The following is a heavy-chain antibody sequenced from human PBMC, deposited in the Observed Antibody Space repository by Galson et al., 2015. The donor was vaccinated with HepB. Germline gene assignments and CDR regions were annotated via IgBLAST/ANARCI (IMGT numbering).Heavy chain of an antibody. D-gene: IGHD2-2*01. V-gene: IGHV3-23*01. Sequence: SLRLSCAASGFTFSSYAMSWVRQAPGKGLEWVSAISGSGGSTYYADSVKGRFTISRDNSKNTLYLQMNSLRAEDTAVYYCANIVVVPAAIDYWGQGTLVTVSS. CDR1: GFTFSSYA. CDR3: ANIVVVPAAIDY. J-gene: IGHJ4*02. CDR2: ISGSGGST.